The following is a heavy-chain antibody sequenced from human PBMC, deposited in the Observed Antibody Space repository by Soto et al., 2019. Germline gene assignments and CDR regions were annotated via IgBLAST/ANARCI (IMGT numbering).Heavy chain of an antibody. D-gene: IGHD3-16*02. CDR2: ISAYNGNT. Sequence: ASVKVSCKASGYTFTSYGISWVRQAPGQGLEWMGRISAYNGNTNYAQKLQGRVTMTTDTSTSTAYMELRSLRSDDTAVYYCAREPYDYIWGSYRYTGDRPLFDYWGQGTLVTVSS. V-gene: IGHV1-18*01. J-gene: IGHJ4*02. CDR3: AREPYDYIWGSYRYTGDRPLFDY. CDR1: GYTFTSYG.